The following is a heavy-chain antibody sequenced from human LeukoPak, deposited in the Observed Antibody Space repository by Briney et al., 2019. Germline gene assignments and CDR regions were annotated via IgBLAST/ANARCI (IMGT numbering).Heavy chain of an antibody. CDR2: IYPGDSDT. Sequence: GESLKISCKGSGYSFTSYWIGWVRQMPGKGLEWMGIIYPGDSDTRYSPSFQGQVTISADKSISTAYLQWSSLKASDTTMYYCARRAYSSSWRKYNWFDPWGQGTLVTVSS. D-gene: IGHD6-13*01. CDR1: GYSFTSYW. V-gene: IGHV5-51*01. J-gene: IGHJ5*02. CDR3: ARRAYSSSWRKYNWFDP.